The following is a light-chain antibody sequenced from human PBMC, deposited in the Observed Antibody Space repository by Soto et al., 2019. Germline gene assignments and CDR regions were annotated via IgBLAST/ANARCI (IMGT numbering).Light chain of an antibody. CDR1: SSNIGSNY. CDR3: AAWDDSLSGQV. J-gene: IGLJ1*01. CDR2: RNN. Sequence: QSALTQRPSASGTPGQRVTISCSGSSSNIGSNYVYWYQQLPGTAPKLLIYRNNQRPSGVPDRFSGSKSGTSASLAISGLRSEDEADYYCAAWDDSLSGQVFGTGTKVTVL. V-gene: IGLV1-47*01.